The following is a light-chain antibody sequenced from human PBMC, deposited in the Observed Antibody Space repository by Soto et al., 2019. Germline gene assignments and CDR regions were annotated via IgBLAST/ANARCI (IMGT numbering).Light chain of an antibody. CDR1: SSDVGNYNY. Sequence: QSVLTQPASVSGSPGQSITVSCTGTSSDVGNYNYVSWYQHHPGKAPKVMIYEVRNRPSGVSNRFSGSKSGNTASLTISGLQAEDEADYYCSSYSSTKTRVFGTGTKVTVL. J-gene: IGLJ1*01. CDR3: SSYSSTKTRV. V-gene: IGLV2-14*01. CDR2: EVR.